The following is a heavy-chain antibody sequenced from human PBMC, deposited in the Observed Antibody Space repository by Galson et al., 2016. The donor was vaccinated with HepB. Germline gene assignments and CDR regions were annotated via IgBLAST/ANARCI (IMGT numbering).Heavy chain of an antibody. CDR2: VFHSGST. Sequence: TLSLTCAVSGGSINSAGYSWSWIRQPPGKGLEWIGYVFHSGSTYYNPSLKSRVAISVDRSKIHFSLNMSSVTDADTAVYYCARAVRGTSPPYCFHGMDVWGRGTMVTVSS. CDR3: ARAVRGTSPPYCFHGMDV. J-gene: IGHJ6*04. V-gene: IGHV4-30-2*01. D-gene: IGHD3-10*02. CDR1: GGSINSAGYS.